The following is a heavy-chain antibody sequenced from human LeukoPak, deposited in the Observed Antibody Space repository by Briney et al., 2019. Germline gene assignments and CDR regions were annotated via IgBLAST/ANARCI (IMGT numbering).Heavy chain of an antibody. CDR3: ARGHCSSTSCYVRPLGSYYYYGMDV. D-gene: IGHD2-2*01. V-gene: IGHV3-30-3*01. CDR1: GFTFSSYA. Sequence: GGSLRLSCAASGFTFSSYAMHWVRQAPVKGLEWVAVISYDGSNKYYADSVKGRFTISRDNSKNTLYLQMNSLRAEDTAVYYCARGHCSSTSCYVRPLGSYYYYGMDVWGQGTTVTVSS. J-gene: IGHJ6*02. CDR2: ISYDGSNK.